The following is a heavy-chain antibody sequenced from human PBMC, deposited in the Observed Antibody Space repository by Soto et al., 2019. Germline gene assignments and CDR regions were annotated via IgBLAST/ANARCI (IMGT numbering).Heavy chain of an antibody. V-gene: IGHV5-51*01. CDR1: GYSFTSYW. CDR2: IYPGDSDT. J-gene: IGHJ4*02. CDR3: ARQDGLMVYGPPHYFDY. D-gene: IGHD2-8*01. Sequence: SLKISCKGSGYSFTSYWIGWVRQMPGKGLEWMGIIYPGDSDTRYSPSFQGQVTISADESISTAYLQWSSLKASDTAMYYCARQDGLMVYGPPHYFDYWGQGTLVTVSS.